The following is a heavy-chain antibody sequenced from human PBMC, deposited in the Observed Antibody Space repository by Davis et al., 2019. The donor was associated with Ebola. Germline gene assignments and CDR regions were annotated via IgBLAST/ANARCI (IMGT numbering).Heavy chain of an antibody. V-gene: IGHV3-7*01. CDR2: IKQDGSEK. D-gene: IGHD5-18*01. Sequence: GESLKISCAASGFTFSSYWMSWVRQAPGKGLEWVANIKQDGSEKYYVDSVKGRFTISRDNAKNSLYLQMNSLRAEDTAVYYCARVGYSYGYYYYGMDVWGQGTTVTVSS. CDR1: GFTFSSYW. CDR3: ARVGYSYGYYYYGMDV. J-gene: IGHJ6*02.